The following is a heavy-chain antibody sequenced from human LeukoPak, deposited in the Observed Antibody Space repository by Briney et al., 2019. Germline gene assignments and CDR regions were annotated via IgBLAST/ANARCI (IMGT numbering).Heavy chain of an antibody. J-gene: IGHJ5*02. CDR1: GGTFSSYA. D-gene: IGHD6-19*01. Sequence: ASVKVSCKASGGTFSSYAISWVRQAPGQGLEWMGGIIPIFGTANYAQKFQGRVTITTDESTSTAYMELSSLRSEDTAVYYCARTKAVAGTVDXXDXXGQGXXVXV. V-gene: IGHV1-69*05. CDR2: IIPIFGTA. CDR3: ARTKAVAGTVDXXDX.